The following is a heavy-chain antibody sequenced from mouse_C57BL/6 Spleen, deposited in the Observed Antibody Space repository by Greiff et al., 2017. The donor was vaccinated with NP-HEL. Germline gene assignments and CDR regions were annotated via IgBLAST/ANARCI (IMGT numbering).Heavy chain of an antibody. J-gene: IGHJ2*01. Sequence: EVQRVEPEGGLVQPGSSMKLSCTASGFTFSDYYMAWVRQVPEKGLEWVANINYDGSSTYYLDSLKSRFIFSRDNAKNIRYLQMGSLKSEDTATDYCARDDYYGSSSPCDYWGQGTTLTVSS. D-gene: IGHD1-1*01. CDR1: GFTFSDYY. V-gene: IGHV5-16*01. CDR2: INYDGSST. CDR3: ARDDYYGSSSPCDY.